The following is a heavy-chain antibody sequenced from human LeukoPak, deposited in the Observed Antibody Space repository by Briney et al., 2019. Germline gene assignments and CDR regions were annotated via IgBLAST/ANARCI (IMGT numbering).Heavy chain of an antibody. V-gene: IGHV3-23*01. CDR3: AKANRITMIGPLDY. CDR2: ISGGGGST. Sequence: GGSLRLSCAASGFTFSSYAMTWVRQAPGKGLEWVSSISGGGGSTSYADSVKGRFTISRDNTKNTPYLQMNSLRAEDTAIYFCAKANRITMIGPLDYWGQGTLVTVSS. J-gene: IGHJ4*02. D-gene: IGHD3-22*01. CDR1: GFTFSSYA.